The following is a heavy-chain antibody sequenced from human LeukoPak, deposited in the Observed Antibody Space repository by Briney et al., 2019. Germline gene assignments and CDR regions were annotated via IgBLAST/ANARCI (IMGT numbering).Heavy chain of an antibody. D-gene: IGHD2-2*01. Sequence: VSVKVSCKASGYTFTSYGISWVRQAPGQGLEWMGWISAYNGNTNYAQKLQGRVTMTTDTSTSTAYMELRSLRSDDTAVYYCARDEDIVVEEGQFYYWGQGTLVTVSS. CDR2: ISAYNGNT. J-gene: IGHJ4*02. CDR1: GYTFTSYG. CDR3: ARDEDIVVEEGQFYY. V-gene: IGHV1-18*01.